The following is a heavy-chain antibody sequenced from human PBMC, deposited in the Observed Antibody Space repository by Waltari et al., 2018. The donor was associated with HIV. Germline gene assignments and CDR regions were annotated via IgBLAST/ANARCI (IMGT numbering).Heavy chain of an antibody. D-gene: IGHD1-1*01. CDR1: GFTFNRYG. CDR3: AIPAAPADWNDGWSDLDV. V-gene: IGHV3-33*01. J-gene: IGHJ6*02. Sequence: QVQLVESGGGVVQPGRSLRLSCAASGFTFNRYGMHWVRQAPGKGLEWVAVRWYDGTNKYYSESVKGRLTRSRDNSKNTLYLQMNNLRVEDTAVYYCAIPAAPADWNDGWSDLDVWGPGTTVSVSS. CDR2: RWYDGTNK.